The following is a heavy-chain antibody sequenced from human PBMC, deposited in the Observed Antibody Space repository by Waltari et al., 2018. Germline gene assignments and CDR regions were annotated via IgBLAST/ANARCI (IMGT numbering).Heavy chain of an antibody. V-gene: IGHV1-69*01. Sequence: QVQLVQSGAEVKKPGSSVKVSCKASGGTLRSYVISWGRQAPGQGLEWMGGIIPMYGTTNYAQKFQGRVTITADEATSTFYMELSSLRVEDTATYYCARGGVVVPAAMGFDLWGRGTLVTVSS. CDR2: IIPMYGTT. CDR3: ARGGVVVPAAMGFDL. CDR1: GGTLRSYV. J-gene: IGHJ2*01. D-gene: IGHD2-2*01.